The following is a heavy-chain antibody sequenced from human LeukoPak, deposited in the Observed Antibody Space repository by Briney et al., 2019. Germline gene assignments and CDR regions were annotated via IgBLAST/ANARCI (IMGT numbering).Heavy chain of an antibody. CDR2: IYYSGST. CDR3: ARPRDTTHYYYWGDAFDI. Sequence: PSETLSLTCTVPGGSISSSTYYWGWIRQPPGKGLEWIGSIYYSGSTYYNPSLKSRATISVDTSKNQFSLKLTSVTAADTALYYCARPRDTTHYYYWGDAFDIWGQGTMVTVSS. V-gene: IGHV4-39*01. CDR1: GGSISSSTYY. D-gene: IGHD3-22*01. J-gene: IGHJ3*02.